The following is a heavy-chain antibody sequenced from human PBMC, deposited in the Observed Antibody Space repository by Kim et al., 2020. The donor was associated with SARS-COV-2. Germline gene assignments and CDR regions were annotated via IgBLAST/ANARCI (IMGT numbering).Heavy chain of an antibody. CDR2: IYYSGST. CDR3: ASSRIIMVQGVIITDAFDI. Sequence: SETLSLTCTVSGGSISSSSYYWGWIRQPPGKGLEWIGSIYYSGSTYYNPSLKSRVTISVDTSKNQFSLKLSSVTAADTAVYYCASSRIIMVQGVIITDAFDIWGQGTMVTVSS. J-gene: IGHJ3*02. CDR1: GGSISSSSYY. V-gene: IGHV4-39*01. D-gene: IGHD3-10*01.